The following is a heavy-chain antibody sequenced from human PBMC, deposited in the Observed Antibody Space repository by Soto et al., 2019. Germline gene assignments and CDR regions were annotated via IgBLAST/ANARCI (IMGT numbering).Heavy chain of an antibody. Sequence: GPSVEVSCKASGFTFTSSAVQWVRQARGQRLEWIGWIVVGSGNTNYAQKFQERVTITRDMSTSTAYMELSSLRSEDTAVYCCAADLQYYYGSGTPFFYYYYGMDVWGQGTTVTV. V-gene: IGHV1-58*01. J-gene: IGHJ6*02. CDR3: AADLQYYYGSGTPFFYYYYGMDV. D-gene: IGHD3-10*01. CDR1: GFTFTSSA. CDR2: IVVGSGNT.